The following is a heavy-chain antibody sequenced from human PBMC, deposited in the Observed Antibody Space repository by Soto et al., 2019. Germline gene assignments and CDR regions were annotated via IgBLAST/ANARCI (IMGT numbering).Heavy chain of an antibody. CDR1: GGSVSSDSYY. D-gene: IGHD3-10*01. CDR2: IYDSGSS. Sequence: QVQLQESGPGLVKPSETLSLTCSVSGGSVSSDSYYWSWVRQPPGKGLEWIGYIYDSGSSNYNPSLRCRCIRSVDTFKNPFPLNLRSVAAAYTAVYYCARDNYGPGWGHYACDIWGQGTIVTVSS. CDR3: ARDNYGPGWGHYACDI. V-gene: IGHV4-61*01. J-gene: IGHJ3*02.